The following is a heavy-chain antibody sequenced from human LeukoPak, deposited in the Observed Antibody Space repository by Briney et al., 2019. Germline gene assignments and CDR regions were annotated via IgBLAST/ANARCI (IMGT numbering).Heavy chain of an antibody. CDR2: ISYDGSNK. Sequence: GGSLRLSCAASGFTFSSYGMHWVRQAPGKGLEWVAVISYDGSNKYYADSVKGRFTISRDNSKNTLYLQMNSLRAEDTAVYYCAKEGSGYYGYFDYWGQGTLVTVSS. CDR1: GFTFSSYG. CDR3: AKEGSGYYGYFDY. D-gene: IGHD3-22*01. J-gene: IGHJ4*02. V-gene: IGHV3-30*18.